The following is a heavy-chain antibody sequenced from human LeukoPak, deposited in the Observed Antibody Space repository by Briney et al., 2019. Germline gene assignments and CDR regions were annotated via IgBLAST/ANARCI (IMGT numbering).Heavy chain of an antibody. V-gene: IGHV1-18*01. D-gene: IGHD2-21*01. Sequence: ASVNVSCKASGYTCTSYGISWVRQAPGQGLEWMGWISAYNGNTNYAQKLQGRVTMTTDTSTSTAYMELRSLRSDDTAVYYCARDPFRQCGGDCYYDYWGQGTLVTVSS. CDR2: ISAYNGNT. J-gene: IGHJ4*02. CDR1: GYTCTSYG. CDR3: ARDPFRQCGGDCYYDY.